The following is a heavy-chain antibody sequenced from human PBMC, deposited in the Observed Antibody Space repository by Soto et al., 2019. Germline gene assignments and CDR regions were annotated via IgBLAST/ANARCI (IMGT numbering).Heavy chain of an antibody. CDR3: AREWRGYCSSTSCYVSRTYGMDV. CDR2: IIPIFATA. V-gene: IGHV1-69*01. J-gene: IGHJ6*02. CDR1: GGTFSSYA. D-gene: IGHD2-2*01. Sequence: QVQLVQSGAEVKKPGSSVKVSCKASGGTFSSYAISWVRQAPGQGLEWMGGIIPIFATANYAQKFQGRVTITADESTSTAYMELSSLRSEDTAVYYCAREWRGYCSSTSCYVSRTYGMDVWGQGTTVTVSS.